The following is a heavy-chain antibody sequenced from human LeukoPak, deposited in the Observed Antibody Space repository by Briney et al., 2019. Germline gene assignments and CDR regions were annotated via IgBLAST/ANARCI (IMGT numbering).Heavy chain of an antibody. CDR1: GFTFGDYA. CDR3: TRDGKGWNDEFYYYYYMDV. D-gene: IGHD1-1*01. Sequence: SGGSLRLSCTASGFTFGDYAMSWVRQAPGKGLEWVGFIRSKAYGGTTEYAASVKGRFTISRDDSKSIAYLQMNSLKTEDTAVYYSTRDGKGWNDEFYYYYYMDVWGKGTTVTISS. V-gene: IGHV3-49*04. CDR2: IRSKAYGGTT. J-gene: IGHJ6*03.